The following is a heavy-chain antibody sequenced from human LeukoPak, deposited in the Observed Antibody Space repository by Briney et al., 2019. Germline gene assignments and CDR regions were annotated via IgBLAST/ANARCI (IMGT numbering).Heavy chain of an antibody. CDR1: GFTFSSYA. Sequence: PGGSLRLSXAASGFTFSSYAMSWIRQAQGKGLEWVSAISDSGGSTYYADSVKGRFTISRDNSKNTLYLQMNSLRAEDTAVYYCAKDRYGDYVGFSYWGQGTLVTVSS. J-gene: IGHJ4*02. CDR2: ISDSGGST. V-gene: IGHV3-23*01. D-gene: IGHD4-17*01. CDR3: AKDRYGDYVGFSY.